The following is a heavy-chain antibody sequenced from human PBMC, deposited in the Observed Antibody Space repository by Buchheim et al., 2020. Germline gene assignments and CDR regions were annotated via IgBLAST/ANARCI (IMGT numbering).Heavy chain of an antibody. CDR3: ARGTGSGWYLIGYFDL. Sequence: EVQLVESGGGLVKPGGSLRLSCAASGFTFSDYSMNWVRQAPGKGLEWVSSISGSSSYIYYADSVKGRFTISRDNAKNSLYLQMNSLRAEDTAVYYCARGTGSGWYLIGYFDLWGRGTL. D-gene: IGHD6-19*01. CDR2: ISGSSSYI. V-gene: IGHV3-21*01. CDR1: GFTFSDYS. J-gene: IGHJ2*01.